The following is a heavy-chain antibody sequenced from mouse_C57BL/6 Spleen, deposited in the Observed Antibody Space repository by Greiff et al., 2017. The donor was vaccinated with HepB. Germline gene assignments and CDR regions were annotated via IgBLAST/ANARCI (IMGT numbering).Heavy chain of an antibody. Sequence: VQGVESGAELVKPGASVKLSCKASGYTFTEYTIHWVKQRSGQGLEWIGWFYPGSGSIKYNEKFKDKATLTADKSSSTVYMELSRLTSEDSAVYFCARHEEGPHYFDYWGQGTTLTVSS. CDR2: FYPGSGSI. CDR1: GYTFTEYT. J-gene: IGHJ2*01. V-gene: IGHV1-62-2*01. CDR3: ARHEEGPHYFDY.